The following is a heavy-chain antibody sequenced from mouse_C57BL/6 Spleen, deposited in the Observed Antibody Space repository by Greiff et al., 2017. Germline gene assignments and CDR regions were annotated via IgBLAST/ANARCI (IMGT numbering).Heavy chain of an antibody. CDR2: ISRGSGTF. V-gene: IGHV5-17*01. CDR3: ARSPYGSSPYYYAMDY. Sequence: EVKLLESGGGLVKPGGSLKLSCAASGFTFSDYGMHWVRQAPEKGLEWVAYISRGSGTFYYADTVKGRVTFSIDNAKNTLFLQMISLRSEDTAMYYGARSPYGSSPYYYAMDYWGQGTSVTVSS. CDR1: GFTFSDYG. J-gene: IGHJ4*01. D-gene: IGHD1-1*01.